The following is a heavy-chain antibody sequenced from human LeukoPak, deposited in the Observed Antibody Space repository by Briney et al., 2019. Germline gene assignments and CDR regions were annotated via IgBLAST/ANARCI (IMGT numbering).Heavy chain of an antibody. V-gene: IGHV3-30*18. CDR3: AKSEGSGYGLDY. CDR2: ISYDGSNK. D-gene: IGHD5-12*01. CDR1: GFTFSNYA. J-gene: IGHJ4*02. Sequence: GGSLRLSCAASGFTFSNYAMHWVRQAPGKGLEWVAVISYDGSNKYYADSVKGRFTISRDNSKNTLYLQMNSLRAEDTAVYYCAKSEGSGYGLDYWGQGTLVTVSS.